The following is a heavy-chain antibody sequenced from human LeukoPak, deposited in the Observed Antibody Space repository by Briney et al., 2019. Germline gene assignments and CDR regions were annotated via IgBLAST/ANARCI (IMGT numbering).Heavy chain of an antibody. CDR3: ARDRPLLGAWSWFDP. J-gene: IGHJ5*02. D-gene: IGHD3-3*01. V-gene: IGHV4-38-2*02. CDR2: IYHSGSI. Sequence: SETLSLTCSVSDYSISSGYYWGWIRQPPGKGLEWIGTIYHSGSIYCNPSLRSRVTISVDTSKNQFSLKLSSVTAADTAVYYCARDRPLLGAWSWFDPWGQGTLVTVSS. CDR1: DYSISSGYY.